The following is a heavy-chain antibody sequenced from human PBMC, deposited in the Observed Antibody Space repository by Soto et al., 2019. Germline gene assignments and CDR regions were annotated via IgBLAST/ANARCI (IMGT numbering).Heavy chain of an antibody. CDR1: GGSISSYY. J-gene: IGHJ5*02. Sequence: SETLSLTCTVSGGSISSYYWSWIRQPPGKGLEWIGYIYYSGSTNYNPSLKSRVTISVDTSKNQFSLKLSSVTAADTAVYYCARDRAQNDYIWGSYRSYNWFDPWGQGTLVTVS. V-gene: IGHV4-59*01. CDR3: ARDRAQNDYIWGSYRSYNWFDP. CDR2: IYYSGST. D-gene: IGHD3-16*02.